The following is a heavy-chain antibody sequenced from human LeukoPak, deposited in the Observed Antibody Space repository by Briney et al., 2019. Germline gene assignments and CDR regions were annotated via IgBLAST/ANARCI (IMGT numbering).Heavy chain of an antibody. J-gene: IGHJ5*02. Sequence: SETLSLTCTVSGGSISSTSYYWGWIRQPPGKGLEWIGSMYYSGNTYYNPSLKSRVTISVDTSKNQFPLKLSSVTAADTAVYYCARQKQQWLVRQGWFDPWGQGTLVTVSS. CDR3: ARQKQQWLVRQGWFDP. D-gene: IGHD6-19*01. CDR2: MYYSGNT. V-gene: IGHV4-39*01. CDR1: GGSISSTSYY.